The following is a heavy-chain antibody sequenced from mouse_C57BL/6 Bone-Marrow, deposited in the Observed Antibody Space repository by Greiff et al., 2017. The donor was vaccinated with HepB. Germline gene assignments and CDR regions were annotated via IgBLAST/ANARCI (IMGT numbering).Heavy chain of an antibody. V-gene: IGHV7-3*01. J-gene: IGHJ4*01. CDR3: ARYGRYGGWLRGYAMDY. CDR2: ISNKANGYTT. Sequence: EVQGVESGGGLVQPGGSLSLSCAASGFTFTDYYMSWVRQPPGKALEWLGFISNKANGYTTEYSASVKGRFTISRDNSQSILYLQMDALRAEDSATYYYARYGRYGGWLRGYAMDYWGQGTSVTVSS. D-gene: IGHD2-3*01. CDR1: GFTFTDYY.